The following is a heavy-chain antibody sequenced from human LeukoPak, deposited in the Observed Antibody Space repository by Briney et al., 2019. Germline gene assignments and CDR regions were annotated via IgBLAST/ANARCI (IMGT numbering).Heavy chain of an antibody. CDR2: IYYSGST. J-gene: IGHJ4*02. CDR3: ARARRLGALYFDY. CDR1: GGSISSYY. V-gene: IGHV4-59*01. D-gene: IGHD5-12*01. Sequence: PSETLSLTCTVSGGSISSYYWSWIRQPPGKGLEWIGYIYYSGSTNYNPSLKSRVTISVDTSKNQFSLKLSSVTAADTAVYYCARARRLGALYFDYWGQGTLVTVSS.